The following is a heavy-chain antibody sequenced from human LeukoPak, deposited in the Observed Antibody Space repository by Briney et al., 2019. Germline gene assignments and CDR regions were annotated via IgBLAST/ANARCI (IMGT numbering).Heavy chain of an antibody. V-gene: IGHV3-43*02. CDR3: AKDKYSYGYNFDY. J-gene: IGHJ4*02. CDR2: ISGDGDST. CDR1: GFSFDDYA. D-gene: IGHD5-18*01. Sequence: GGSLRLSCAASGFSFDDYAMHWVRQAPGKGLEWVSLISGDGDSTYYADSVKGRFTISRDNSKNSLYLQMNSLRTEDTALFYCAKDKYSYGYNFDYWGQGTLVTVSS.